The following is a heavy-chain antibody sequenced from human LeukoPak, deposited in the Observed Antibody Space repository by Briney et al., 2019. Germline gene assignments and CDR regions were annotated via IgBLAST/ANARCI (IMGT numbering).Heavy chain of an antibody. V-gene: IGHV3-9*01. CDR1: GFTFDDYA. CDR2: ISWNSGSI. J-gene: IGHJ3*02. Sequence: PGRSLRLSCAASGFTFDDYAMHWVRQAPRKGLEWVSGISWNSGSIGYADSVKGRFTISRDNAKNSLYLQMNSLRAEDTALYYCAKDTWESRFLGAFDIWGQGTMVTVSS. D-gene: IGHD3-16*01. CDR3: AKDTWESRFLGAFDI.